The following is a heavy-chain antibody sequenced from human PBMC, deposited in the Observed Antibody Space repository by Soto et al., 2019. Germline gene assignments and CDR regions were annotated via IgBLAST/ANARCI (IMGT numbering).Heavy chain of an antibody. CDR3: ARRGREYYAFLPPPQVVGAFDI. V-gene: IGHV4-59*01. D-gene: IGHD3-16*01. Sequence: QVQLQESGPGLVRPSETLSLACTVSGASITTYSWNWIRQSPGKGLEWFGNVFYSVSSDSDPSLKSRFTVSFDTSKNQISLRLRSVTAANTAVYYCARRGREYYAFLPPPQVVGAFDIWGEGTPVTVSS. CDR2: VFYSVSS. CDR1: GASITTYS. J-gene: IGHJ3*02.